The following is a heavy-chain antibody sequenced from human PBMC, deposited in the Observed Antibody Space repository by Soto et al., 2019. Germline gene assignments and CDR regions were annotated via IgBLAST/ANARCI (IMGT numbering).Heavy chain of an antibody. CDR3: AGRPLPQSIAARHYYSGMAV. D-gene: IGHD6-6*01. CDR1: GDSVSSNSAA. Sequence: SQTLSLTCAISGDSVSSNSAAWNWIRQSPSRGLEWLGRTYYRSKWYNDYAVSVKSRITINPDTSKNQFSLQLNSVTPEDTAVHHGAGRPLPQSIAARHYYSGMAVWRQGTTGTVS. V-gene: IGHV6-1*01. J-gene: IGHJ6*02. CDR2: TYYRSKWYN.